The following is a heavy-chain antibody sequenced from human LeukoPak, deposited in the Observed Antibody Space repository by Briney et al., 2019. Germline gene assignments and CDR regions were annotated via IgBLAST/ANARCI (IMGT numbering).Heavy chain of an antibody. CDR3: ARLGVRWSIDY. Sequence: PGRSLRLSCAASGFTFSSYGVHWVRQAPGKGLEWVAVIWYDGSNKYYAESVKGRFTISRDNSKNTLCLQMNSLRVEDTALYYCARLGVRWSIDYWGQGTLVSVSS. CDR2: IWYDGSNK. D-gene: IGHD3-16*01. J-gene: IGHJ4*02. CDR1: GFTFSSYG. V-gene: IGHV3-33*01.